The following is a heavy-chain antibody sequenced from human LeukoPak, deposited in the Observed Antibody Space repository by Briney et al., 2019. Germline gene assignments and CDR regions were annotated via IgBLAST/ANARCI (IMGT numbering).Heavy chain of an antibody. J-gene: IGHJ4*02. Sequence: PSETLSLTCTVSGGSISSYYWSWIRQPAGKGLEWIGRIYTSGSTNYNPSLTSRVTMSVDTSKNQFSLNLSSVTAADTAVYYCAREGGSSGWRSVDYWGQGTLVTVSS. CDR2: IYTSGST. D-gene: IGHD6-19*01. V-gene: IGHV4-4*07. CDR1: GGSISSYY. CDR3: AREGGSSGWRSVDY.